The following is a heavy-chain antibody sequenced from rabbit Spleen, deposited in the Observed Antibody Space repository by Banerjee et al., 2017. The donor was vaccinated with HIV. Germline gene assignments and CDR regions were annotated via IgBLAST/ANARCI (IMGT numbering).Heavy chain of an antibody. CDR2: INASTGKP. CDR3: ARDLVGVIGWNFYL. D-gene: IGHD1-1*01. CDR1: GFSFSGRDV. J-gene: IGHJ4*01. Sequence: QEQLVESGGGLVQPEGSLTLTCKASGFSFSGRDVMCWVRQAPGKGLEWIACINASTGKPVYATWASGRFTISRTSSTTVTLRMTSLTAADRATYFCARDLVGVIGWNFYLWGPGTLVTV. V-gene: IGHV1S45*01.